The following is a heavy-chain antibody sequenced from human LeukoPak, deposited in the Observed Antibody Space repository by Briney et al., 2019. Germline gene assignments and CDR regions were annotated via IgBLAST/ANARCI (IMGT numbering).Heavy chain of an antibody. CDR3: ARSDYFHN. CDR2: IKGDGSRT. CDR1: GFTFSTYW. V-gene: IGHV3-74*01. J-gene: IGHJ4*02. D-gene: IGHD6-19*01. Sequence: EGSLRLSCAASGFTFSTYWMHWVRQVPGKGLVWVSRIKGDGSRTVYADSVKGRFTISRDNAKNTLSLQMNSLRAEDTAVYYCARSDYFHNWGQGTLVTVSS.